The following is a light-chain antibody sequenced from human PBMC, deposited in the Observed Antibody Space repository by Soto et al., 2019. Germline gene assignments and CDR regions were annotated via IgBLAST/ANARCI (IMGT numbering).Light chain of an antibody. V-gene: IGKV1-39*01. CDR2: ASY. Sequence: DIQITQSPSSLSASVGDRVTITCRASQSISSHLNWYQHKPGRPPRLLIFASYILEGGVPSRFSGSGSVTYFTLTIDSLQPDDVASYYCQHSYITPRYTFGQRTKLEI. J-gene: IGKJ2*01. CDR1: QSISSH. CDR3: QHSYITPRYT.